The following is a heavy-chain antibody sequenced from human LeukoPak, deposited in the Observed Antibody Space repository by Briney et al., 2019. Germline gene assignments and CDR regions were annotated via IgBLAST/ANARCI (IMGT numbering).Heavy chain of an antibody. CDR2: INWNGGST. Sequence: PGGSLRLSCAASGFTFDDYGMSWVRQAPGKGLEWVSGINWNGGSTGYADSVKGRFTISRDNAKNSLYLQMNSLGAEDTAVYYCAGRWGTVVRGVIDYWGQGTLDTVSS. CDR3: AGRWGTVVRGVIDY. V-gene: IGHV3-20*04. D-gene: IGHD3-10*01. J-gene: IGHJ4*02. CDR1: GFTFDDYG.